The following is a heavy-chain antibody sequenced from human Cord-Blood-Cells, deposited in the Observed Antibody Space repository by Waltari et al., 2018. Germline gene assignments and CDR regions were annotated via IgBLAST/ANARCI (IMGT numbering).Heavy chain of an antibody. V-gene: IGHV3-74*01. CDR1: GFTFTSYW. J-gene: IGHJ6*03. CDR2: INSDGSST. CDR3: ARDRRLLYYYYYYMDV. D-gene: IGHD3-22*01. Sequence: EVQLVESGGGLVQPGGSLRLSCAASGFTFTSYWMHWVRQPPGEGLVGVSRINSDGSSTSYADSVKGRFTISRDNAKNTLYLQMNSLRAEDTAVYYCARDRRLLYYYYYYMDVWGKGTTVTVSS.